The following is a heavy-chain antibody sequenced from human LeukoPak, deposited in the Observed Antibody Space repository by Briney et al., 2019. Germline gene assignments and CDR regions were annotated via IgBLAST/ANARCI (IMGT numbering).Heavy chain of an antibody. CDR2: INQDGGEK. V-gene: IGHV3-7*05. Sequence: GGSLRLSCAASGITFNTYWISWGRQAPGKGLEWLATINQDGGEKYYVDSVKGRFTISRDNAKNSLFLQMNSLRAEDTAVYYCTTFYTRLTDYWGQGTLVTVSS. J-gene: IGHJ4*02. D-gene: IGHD2/OR15-2a*01. CDR1: GITFNTYW. CDR3: TTFYTRLTDY.